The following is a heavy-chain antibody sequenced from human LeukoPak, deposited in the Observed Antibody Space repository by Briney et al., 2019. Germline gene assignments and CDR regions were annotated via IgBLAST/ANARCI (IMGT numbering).Heavy chain of an antibody. CDR3: ARNDSSGYYSV. CDR1: GFTFSSYA. D-gene: IGHD3-22*01. J-gene: IGHJ4*02. CDR2: INSSGVST. Sequence: PGGSLRLSCAASGFTFSSYALTWVRQAPGKGLEWVSTINSSGVSTNYADSVKGRFTISRDNFKNTLYLQMNSLRAEDTAIYYCARNDSSGYYSVWGQGTLVTVSS. V-gene: IGHV3-23*01.